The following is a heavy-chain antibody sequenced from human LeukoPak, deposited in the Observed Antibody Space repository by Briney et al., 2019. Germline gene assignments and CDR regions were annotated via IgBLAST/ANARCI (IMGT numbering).Heavy chain of an antibody. CDR2: TYSKSRWYF. V-gene: IGHV6-1*01. Sequence: QTLSLTCAISGDSVSSNSAGWNWIRQSPSRGLEWLGRTYSKSRWYFEYAVSVKSRITINPDTSKNQFSLQLNSVTPEDTAVYYCTRGWLKTGMDVWGKGTTVTVSS. CDR3: TRGWLKTGMDV. J-gene: IGHJ6*04. CDR1: GDSVSSNSAG. D-gene: IGHD3-10*01.